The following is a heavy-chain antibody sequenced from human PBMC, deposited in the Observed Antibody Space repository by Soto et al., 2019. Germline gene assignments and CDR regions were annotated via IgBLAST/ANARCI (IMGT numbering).Heavy chain of an antibody. CDR3: AKDLVFEYSSGWYDY. J-gene: IGHJ4*02. V-gene: IGHV3-23*01. CDR2: ISGSGGST. CDR1: GFTFSSYA. D-gene: IGHD6-19*01. Sequence: HPWGSLRLSCAASGFTFSSYAMSWCRQAPGKGLEWVSAISGSGGSTYYADSVKGRFTISRDNSKNTLYLQMNSLRAEDTAVYYCAKDLVFEYSSGWYDYWGQGTLVTVSS.